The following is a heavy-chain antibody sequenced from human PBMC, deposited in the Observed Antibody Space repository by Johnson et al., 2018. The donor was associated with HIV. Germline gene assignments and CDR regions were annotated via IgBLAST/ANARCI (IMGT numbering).Heavy chain of an antibody. V-gene: IGHV3-30-3*02. CDR2: ISYDGSNK. CDR3: AKDHHTVILELLGAFDI. D-gene: IGHD1-7*01. CDR1: GFTFSSYA. Sequence: QVQLVESGGGVVQPGRSLRLSCAASGFTFSSYAMHWVRQAPGKGLEWVAVISYDGSNKYYADSVKGRFTISRDNSKNTLYLQMNSLRAEDTAVYYCAKDHHTVILELLGAFDIWGQGTMVTVSS. J-gene: IGHJ3*02.